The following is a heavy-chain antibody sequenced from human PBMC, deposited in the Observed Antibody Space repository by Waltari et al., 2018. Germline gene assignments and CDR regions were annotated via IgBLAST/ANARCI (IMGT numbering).Heavy chain of an antibody. Sequence: EVQLLESGGGLVQPGGSLRLSCAASGFTFSSYAMSWVRQAPGEGLEWVSVIYSGGSTYYADSVKGRFTISRDNSKNTLYLQMNSLRAEDTAVYYCAKEEWLGYWGQGTLVIVSS. CDR1: GFTFSSYA. CDR2: IYSGGST. CDR3: AKEEWLGY. V-gene: IGHV3-23*03. J-gene: IGHJ4*02. D-gene: IGHD6-19*01.